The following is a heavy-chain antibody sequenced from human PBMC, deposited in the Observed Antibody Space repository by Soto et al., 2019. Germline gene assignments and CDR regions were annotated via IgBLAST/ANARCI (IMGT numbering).Heavy chain of an antibody. CDR1: GFTFSRYW. J-gene: IGHJ6*02. D-gene: IGHD3-16*01. CDR3: ASNYAYAEGYYWYGIDV. CDR2: ISSYGSET. Sequence: EVQLVESGGGLVLPGGSLRLSCAASGFTFSRYWMHWVRQAPGKGLVWVSRISSYGSETHYADSVKGRFTISRDNAKNTLYLQMKSLRAADTAVYYCASNYAYAEGYYWYGIDVWGQGTTVTVSS. V-gene: IGHV3-74*01.